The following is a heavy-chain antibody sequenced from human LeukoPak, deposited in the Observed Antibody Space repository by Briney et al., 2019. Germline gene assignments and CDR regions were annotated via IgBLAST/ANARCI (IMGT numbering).Heavy chain of an antibody. J-gene: IGHJ4*02. CDR2: IYYSGST. CDR1: GGSISSYY. CDR3: ARALGDGYNYGY. D-gene: IGHD5-24*01. Sequence: SETLFLTCTVSGGSISSYYWSWIRQPPGKGLEWIGYIYYSGSTNYNPSLKSRVTISVDTSKNQFSLKLSSVTAADTAVYYCARALGDGYNYGYWGQGTLVTVSS. V-gene: IGHV4-59*08.